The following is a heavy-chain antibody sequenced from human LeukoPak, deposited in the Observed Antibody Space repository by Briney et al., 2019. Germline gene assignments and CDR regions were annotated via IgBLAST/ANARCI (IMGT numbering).Heavy chain of an antibody. CDR1: GYTFTSYG. D-gene: IGHD3-10*01. CDR2: ISAYNGNT. Sequence: GASVKVSCKASGYTFTSYGISWVRQAPGQGLGWMGWISAYNGNTNYAQKLQGRVTMTTDTSTSTAYMELRSLRSDDTAVYYCARTYYYGSGSYHGGGTFDYWGQGTLVTVSS. V-gene: IGHV1-18*01. J-gene: IGHJ4*02. CDR3: ARTYYYGSGSYHGGGTFDY.